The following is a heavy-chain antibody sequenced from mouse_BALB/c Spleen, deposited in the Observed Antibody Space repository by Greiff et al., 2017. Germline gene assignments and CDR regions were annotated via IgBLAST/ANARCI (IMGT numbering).Heavy chain of an antibody. CDR2: ISSGGSYT. V-gene: IGHV5-9-4*01. D-gene: IGHD2-1*01. Sequence: EGHLVESGGGLVKPGGSLKLSCAASGFTFSSYAMSWVRQSPEKRLEWVAEISSGGSYTYYPDTVTGRFTISRDNAKNTLYLEMSSLRSEDTAMYYCARGYYGNYVYFDYWGQGTTLTVSS. CDR1: GFTFSSYA. CDR3: ARGYYGNYVYFDY. J-gene: IGHJ2*01.